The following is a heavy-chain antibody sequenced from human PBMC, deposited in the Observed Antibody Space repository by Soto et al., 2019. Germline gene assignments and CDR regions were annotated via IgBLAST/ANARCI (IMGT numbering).Heavy chain of an antibody. Sequence: SETLSLTCSVSGGSISAYGWSWIRQSPGKGLEWIGYMYVSGSSNYNPSLKSRVTISVDTTKNQFSLKLSSVTAADTAMYYCARMGYCSNGVCYTDRFDPWGQGTLVTVSS. CDR2: MYVSGSS. CDR3: ARMGYCSNGVCYTDRFDP. CDR1: GGSISAYG. J-gene: IGHJ5*02. D-gene: IGHD2-8*01. V-gene: IGHV4-59*01.